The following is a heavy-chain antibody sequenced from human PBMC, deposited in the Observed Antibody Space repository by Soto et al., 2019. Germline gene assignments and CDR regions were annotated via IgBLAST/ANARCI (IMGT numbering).Heavy chain of an antibody. CDR1: GGSVSSDTHY. Sequence: PSETLSLTCTVSGGSVSSDTHYWSWIRQPPGKRLEWIGFIYSSGSTNYNPSLKSRVTMSVDTSKNQFSLKLRSVIVADTAVYHCARFVTYCSGTTCYTRADVWGQGTTVTVSS. V-gene: IGHV4-61*01. CDR2: IYSSGST. D-gene: IGHD2-15*01. J-gene: IGHJ6*02. CDR3: ARFVTYCSGTTCYTRADV.